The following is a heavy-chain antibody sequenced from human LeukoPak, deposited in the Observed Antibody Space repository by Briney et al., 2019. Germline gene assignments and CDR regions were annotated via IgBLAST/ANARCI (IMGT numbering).Heavy chain of an antibody. CDR3: AREWPDRDENYGLH. Sequence: PGGSLRLSCAASGFTFSNYWMAWVRQAPGKGLEWVAHIKQDGSDKNYVTSAKGRFTISRDNANNLLFLQMNSLRAEDTAVYYCAREWPDRDENYGLHSGQGTLVTVSS. D-gene: IGHD4-17*01. CDR1: GFTFSNYW. CDR2: IKQDGSDK. V-gene: IGHV3-7*01. J-gene: IGHJ4*02.